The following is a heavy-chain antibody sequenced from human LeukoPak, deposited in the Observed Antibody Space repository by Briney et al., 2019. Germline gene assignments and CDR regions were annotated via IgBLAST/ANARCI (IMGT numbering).Heavy chain of an antibody. V-gene: IGHV6-1*01. J-gene: IGHJ4*02. CDR3: AGAYSLLY. Sequence: SQTLSLTCAISGDSVSSNSAAWNWIRRSPSRGLEWLGRTYYRSKWYNEYAVSVQSRITINPDTSKNQFSLQLNSVTPEDTAIYYCAGAYSLLYWGQGTLVTVSS. CDR2: TYYRSKWYN. CDR1: GDSVSSNSAA. D-gene: IGHD6-13*01.